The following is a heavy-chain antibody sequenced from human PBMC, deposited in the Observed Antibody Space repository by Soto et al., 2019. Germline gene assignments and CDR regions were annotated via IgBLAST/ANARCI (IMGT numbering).Heavy chain of an antibody. CDR2: ISWNSGSI. Sequence: GGSLRLSCAASGFTFDDYAMHWVRQAPGKGLEWVSGISWNSGSIGYADSVKGRFTISRDNAKNSLYLQMNSLRAEDTALYYCAKGNPTVTTSGAFDIWGQGTMVTVSS. CDR3: AKGNPTVTTSGAFDI. V-gene: IGHV3-9*01. D-gene: IGHD4-17*01. CDR1: GFTFDDYA. J-gene: IGHJ3*02.